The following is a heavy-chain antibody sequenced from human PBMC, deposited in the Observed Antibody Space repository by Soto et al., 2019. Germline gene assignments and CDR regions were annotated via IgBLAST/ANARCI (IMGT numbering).Heavy chain of an antibody. J-gene: IGHJ4*02. CDR3: AKDIRFRATPDGFDY. CDR1: GFTFDDYA. CDR2: ISWDGGST. D-gene: IGHD5-12*01. V-gene: IGHV3-43D*04. Sequence: PGGSLRLSCAASGFTFDDYAMHWVRQAPGKGLEWVSLISWDGGSTYYADSVKGRFTISRDNSKNSLYLQMNSLRAEDTALYYCAKDIRFRATPDGFDYWGQGTLVTVSS.